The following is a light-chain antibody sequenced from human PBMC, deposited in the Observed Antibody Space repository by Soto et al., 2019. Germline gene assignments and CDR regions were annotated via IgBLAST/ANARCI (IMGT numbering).Light chain of an antibody. J-gene: IGKJ5*01. Sequence: EIVLTQSPGTLSLSPRERATLSCRASQSVNSEYLAWYQQKPGQAPRLLIYGASIRATGIPDRFSGSGSGTDFTLSISRLEPGDFASYYCQQYGSSPITFGQGTRLEI. CDR1: QSVNSEY. CDR2: GAS. V-gene: IGKV3-20*01. CDR3: QQYGSSPIT.